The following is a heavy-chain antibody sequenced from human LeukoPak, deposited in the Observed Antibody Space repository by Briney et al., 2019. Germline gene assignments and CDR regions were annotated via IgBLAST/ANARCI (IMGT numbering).Heavy chain of an antibody. CDR3: RRHHDYGDKIDY. V-gene: IGHV4-39*01. CDR1: GGSFTSASYY. D-gene: IGHD4-23*01. Sequence: PSETLSLTCTVSGGSFTSASYYWAWIRQPPGTGLEWIGSIHYSGSTYYSPSLKSRLTISGDTSKNKSSLKLTFVTAADTAVYYYRRHHDYGDKIDYCRQGTLTTVSS. J-gene: IGHJ4*02. CDR2: IHYSGST.